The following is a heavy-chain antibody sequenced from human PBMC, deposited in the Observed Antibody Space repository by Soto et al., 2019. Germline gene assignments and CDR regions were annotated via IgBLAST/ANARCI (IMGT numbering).Heavy chain of an antibody. J-gene: IGHJ3*02. D-gene: IGHD6-19*01. V-gene: IGHV4-59*08. Sequence: PSETLSLTCTVSGGSISSYYWSWIRQPPGKGLEWIGFIYYRGSTNYNPSLKSRVTIPVDTSKNQFSLKLSSVTAADTAVYYCARPYSSGWYAAFDIWGQGTMVTVSS. CDR3: ARPYSSGWYAAFDI. CDR2: IYYRGST. CDR1: GGSISSYY.